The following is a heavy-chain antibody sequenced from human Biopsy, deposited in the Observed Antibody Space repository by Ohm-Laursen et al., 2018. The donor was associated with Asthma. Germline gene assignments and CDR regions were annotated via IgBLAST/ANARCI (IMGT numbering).Heavy chain of an antibody. CDR2: INHEEGGT. V-gene: IGHV1-24*01. CDR1: GNTFTNYS. CDR3: ASDFPKDYVRYNFQF. D-gene: IGHD4-17*01. J-gene: IGHJ4*02. Sequence: GASVKVSCKFSGNTFTNYSSPWVRQAPGQGLEGMGGINHEEGGTGNARRFQGRVTMTEDTSTDTAYMELSSLSSDDTAVYYCASDFPKDYVRYNFQFWGQGTLVTVSS.